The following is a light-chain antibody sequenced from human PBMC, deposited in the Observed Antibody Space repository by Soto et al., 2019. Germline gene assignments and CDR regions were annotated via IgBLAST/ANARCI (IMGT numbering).Light chain of an antibody. CDR3: QQYQNLWT. Sequence: IQMTQSPSTLSVSPVDRATLSCRASQTIYSNVAWYQQRPGQAPRLLIYRASARATGIPARFSGSGSGTEFTLTIGSLQSEDSAVYYCQQYQNLWTFGQGTKVDIK. CDR2: RAS. V-gene: IGKV3-15*01. CDR1: QTIYSN. J-gene: IGKJ1*01.